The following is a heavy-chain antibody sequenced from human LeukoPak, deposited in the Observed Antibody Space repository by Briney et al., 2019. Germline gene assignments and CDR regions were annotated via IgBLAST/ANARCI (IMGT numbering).Heavy chain of an antibody. CDR1: GFTFSSYG. CDR3: AKVRDSSSCSYYYYYYGMDV. D-gene: IGHD6-13*01. CDR2: VSYDGTNK. Sequence: GRSLRLSCAASGFTFSSYGMHWVRQAPGKGLEWVAVVSYDGTNKYYADSVKGRFTISRDNSKNTLYLQMNSLGAEDTAVYYCAKVRDSSSCSYYYYYYGMDVWGKGTTVTVPS. V-gene: IGHV3-30*18. J-gene: IGHJ6*04.